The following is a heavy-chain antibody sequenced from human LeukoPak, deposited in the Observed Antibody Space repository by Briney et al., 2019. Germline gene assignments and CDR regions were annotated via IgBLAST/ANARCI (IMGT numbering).Heavy chain of an antibody. CDR2: ISYDGSNK. J-gene: IGHJ6*02. Sequence: PGGSLRLSCAASGFTFSGYPIHWVRQAPGKGLEWVAVISYDGSNKYYADSVKGRFTISRDNSKNTLYLQMHSLRAEDTAVYYCTREKSQSRNYYYYGMDVWGQGTTVTVSS. V-gene: IGHV3-30-3*01. CDR3: TREKSQSRNYYYYGMDV. CDR1: GFTFSGYP.